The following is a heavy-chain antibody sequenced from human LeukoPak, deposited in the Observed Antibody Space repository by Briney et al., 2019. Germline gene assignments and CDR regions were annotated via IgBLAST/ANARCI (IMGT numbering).Heavy chain of an antibody. Sequence: PSETLSLTCTVSGGSISSSSYYWGWIRQPPGKGLVWIGSIYYSGSTYYNPSLKSRVTISVDTSKNQFSLKLSSVTAADTAVYYCARDRNGGAYYDFLSTWFDPWGQGTLVTVSS. D-gene: IGHD3-3*01. CDR2: IYYSGST. CDR1: GGSISSSSYY. CDR3: ARDRNGGAYYDFLSTWFDP. V-gene: IGHV4-39*07. J-gene: IGHJ5*02.